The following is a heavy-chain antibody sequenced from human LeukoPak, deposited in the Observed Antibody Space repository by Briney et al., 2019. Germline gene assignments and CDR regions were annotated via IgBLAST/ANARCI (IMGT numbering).Heavy chain of an antibody. CDR3: AGRGYSYGPRWFDP. CDR2: IKKDGSEK. J-gene: IGHJ5*02. CDR1: GFLFRRYW. Sequence: GGSLRLSCAASGFLFRRYWMKWVRQAPGKGLEGVANIKKDGSEKYYVDFVRGRFTISRDNAKNSLYLQMNSLRAEDTAVYYCAGRGYSYGPRWFDPWGQGTLVTVSS. D-gene: IGHD5-18*01. V-gene: IGHV3-7*01.